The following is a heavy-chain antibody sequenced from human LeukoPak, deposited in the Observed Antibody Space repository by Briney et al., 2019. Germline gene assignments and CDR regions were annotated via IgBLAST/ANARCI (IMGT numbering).Heavy chain of an antibody. J-gene: IGHJ5*02. Sequence: SETLSLTCSVSGGSIDSGSYYWSWVRLPPEKGLEWIASIHYTGSTYYNPSLKSRSTISRDTPKNQFSLTLTSVIDADTAVYYCVRHVHSPSFDPWGQGTLVTVSS. V-gene: IGHV4-39*01. CDR3: VRHVHSPSFDP. CDR1: GGSIDSGSYY. CDR2: IHYTGST.